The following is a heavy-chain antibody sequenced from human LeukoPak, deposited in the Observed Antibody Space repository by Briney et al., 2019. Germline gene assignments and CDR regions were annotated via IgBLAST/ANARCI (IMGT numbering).Heavy chain of an antibody. D-gene: IGHD6-25*01. CDR2: VYSSGNT. Sequence: PSETLSLTCTVSGGFIGSFYWTWIRQPPGKGLEWIGYVYSSGNTNYNPSLKSRVTISVDTSKNQFSLKMSSVTAADTAVYYCAKSGGYGLIDYWGQGTLVTVSS. CDR3: AKSGGYGLIDY. J-gene: IGHJ4*01. CDR1: GGFIGSFY. V-gene: IGHV4-59*08.